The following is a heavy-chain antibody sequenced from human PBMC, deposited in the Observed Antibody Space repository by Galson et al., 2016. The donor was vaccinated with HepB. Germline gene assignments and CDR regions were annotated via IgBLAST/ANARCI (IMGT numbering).Heavy chain of an antibody. Sequence: SLRLSCAASGFTFSIYHFHWARQAPGKGLEWVSRITADGSSTTYADSVRGRFSVSTDTAENTIHLQMNNLRVGDTAVYYCAYFDFWGQGALVTVSS. CDR2: ITADGSST. CDR1: GFTFSIYH. J-gene: IGHJ4*02. CDR3: AYFDF. V-gene: IGHV3-74*01.